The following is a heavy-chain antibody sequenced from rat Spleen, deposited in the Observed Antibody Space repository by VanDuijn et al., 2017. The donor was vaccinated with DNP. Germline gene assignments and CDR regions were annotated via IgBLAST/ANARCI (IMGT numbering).Heavy chain of an antibody. CDR3: ATSPGPNWFAY. J-gene: IGHJ3*01. Sequence: EVHLVESGGGLVQPGRSLKLSCSASGFTFSAYAMAWVRQAPKKGLEWVASITSSGGSRTYYPDSVKGRFTISRDNAKSSLYLQMDSLRSEDTATYYCATSPGPNWFAYWGQGTLVTVSS. CDR1: GFTFSAYA. CDR2: ITSSGGSRT. V-gene: IGHV5S23*01. D-gene: IGHD1-4*01.